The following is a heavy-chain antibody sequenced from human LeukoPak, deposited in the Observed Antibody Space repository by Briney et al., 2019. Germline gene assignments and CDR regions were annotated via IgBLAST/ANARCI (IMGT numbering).Heavy chain of an antibody. J-gene: IGHJ4*02. CDR3: AKSISSGLAATAVGAQFDY. CDR2: ISGSGGST. V-gene: IGHV3-23*01. Sequence: GGTLRLSCAASGFTFSSYGMSWVRQAPGEGLEWVSAISGSGGSTYYADSVKGRFTISRDNSKNTLYLQMNSLRAEDTAVYYCAKSISSGLAATAVGAQFDYWGQGTLVTVSS. D-gene: IGHD1-26*01. CDR1: GFTFSSYG.